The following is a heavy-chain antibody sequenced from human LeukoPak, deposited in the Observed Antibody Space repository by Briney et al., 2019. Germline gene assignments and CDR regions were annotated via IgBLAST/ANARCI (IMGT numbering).Heavy chain of an antibody. V-gene: IGHV4-39*07. Sequence: SETLSLTCTVSGGSISSSNYYWGWIRQPPGKGLEWIGSIYYSGSTYYNPSLKSRVTISVDTSKNQFSLKLSSVTAADAALYYCARANGYYGSGIPYFDFWGQGALVTVSS. D-gene: IGHD3-10*01. CDR3: ARANGYYGSGIPYFDF. J-gene: IGHJ4*02. CDR2: IYYSGST. CDR1: GGSISSSNYY.